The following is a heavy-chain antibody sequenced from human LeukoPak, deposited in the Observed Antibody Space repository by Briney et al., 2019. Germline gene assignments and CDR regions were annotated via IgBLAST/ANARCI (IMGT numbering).Heavy chain of an antibody. V-gene: IGHV1-69*04. J-gene: IGHJ4*02. Sequence: PVASVKVSCTASGGTFSSHAVSWVRQAPGQGPEWMGRVIPLLGTEHYAQGFQARLTITADKSTSTAYMELSSLTSEDTAVYYCATGPTRVGTLDFWGQGTLVAVSS. CDR2: VIPLLGTE. CDR3: ATGPTRVGTLDF. CDR1: GGTFSSHA. D-gene: IGHD4-23*01.